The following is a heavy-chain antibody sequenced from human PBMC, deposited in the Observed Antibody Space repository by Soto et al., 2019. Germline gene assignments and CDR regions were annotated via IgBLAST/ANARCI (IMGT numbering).Heavy chain of an antibody. CDR2: INPNSGGT. V-gene: IGHV1-2*04. J-gene: IGHJ6*02. CDR1: GYTFTGYY. D-gene: IGHD3-10*01. Sequence: QVQLVQSGAEVKKPGASVKVSCKASGYTFTGYYMHWVRQAPGQGLEWMGWINPNSGGTNYAQKFQGWVTMTRDTAISTAYMELSRLRSDDTAVYYCARDHYYGSGSSPQVYGMDVWGQGTTVTVSS. CDR3: ARDHYYGSGSSPQVYGMDV.